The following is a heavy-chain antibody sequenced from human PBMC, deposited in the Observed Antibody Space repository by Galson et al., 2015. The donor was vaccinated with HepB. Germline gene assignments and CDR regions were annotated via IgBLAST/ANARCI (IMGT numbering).Heavy chain of an antibody. D-gene: IGHD3-22*01. Sequence: SLRLSCAASGFRFEHYTMHWVRQIPGKSLEWLSFITWDGKTTSYADSARGRFIISRDNNKNSLYLEMKSLRVDDTALYYCAKDYFDSSGGAYYYSGMDAWGPGTTVTVAS. V-gene: IGHV3-43D*03. J-gene: IGHJ6*02. CDR3: AKDYFDSSGGAYYYSGMDA. CDR2: ITWDGKTT. CDR1: GFRFEHYT.